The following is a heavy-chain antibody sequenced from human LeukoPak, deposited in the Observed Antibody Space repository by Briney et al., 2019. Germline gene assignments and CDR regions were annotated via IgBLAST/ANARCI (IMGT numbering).Heavy chain of an antibody. Sequence: SETLSLTCAVYGGSFSGYYWSWIRQPPGKGLEWIGEINHSGSTNYNPSLKSRVTISVDTSKNQFSLKLSSVTAADTAVYYCAALLGAVAGTFDYRGQGTLVTGSS. CDR1: GGSFSGYY. V-gene: IGHV4-34*01. D-gene: IGHD6-19*01. CDR3: AALLGAVAGTFDY. J-gene: IGHJ4*02. CDR2: INHSGST.